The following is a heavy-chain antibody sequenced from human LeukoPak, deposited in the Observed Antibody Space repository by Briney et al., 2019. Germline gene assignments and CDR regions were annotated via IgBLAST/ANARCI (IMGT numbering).Heavy chain of an antibody. J-gene: IGHJ4*02. Sequence: PGRSLRLSCAASGFTFSNFAMHWVRQAPGKGLEWVAVISYDGTNKYYIDSVKGRFTISRDNSKNTLYLQMNSLRAEDTAVYYCARGANVDTAMVTVEGFDYWGQGTLVTVSS. V-gene: IGHV3-30-3*01. CDR2: ISYDGTNK. CDR3: ARGANVDTAMVTVEGFDY. D-gene: IGHD5-18*01. CDR1: GFTFSNFA.